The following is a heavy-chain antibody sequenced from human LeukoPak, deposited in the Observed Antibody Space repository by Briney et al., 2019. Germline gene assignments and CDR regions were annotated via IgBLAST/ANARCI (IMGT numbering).Heavy chain of an antibody. D-gene: IGHD5-24*01. Sequence: ASVKVSCKASGYTFTGYYMHWVRQAPGQGLEWMGRINPNSGGTNYAQKFQGRVTMTRDTSISTAYMELSRLRSDDTAVYYCARDLIPLIQFHYYYYMDVWGKGTTVTVSS. CDR1: GYTFTGYY. J-gene: IGHJ6*03. CDR2: INPNSGGT. V-gene: IGHV1-2*06. CDR3: ARDLIPLIQFHYYYYMDV.